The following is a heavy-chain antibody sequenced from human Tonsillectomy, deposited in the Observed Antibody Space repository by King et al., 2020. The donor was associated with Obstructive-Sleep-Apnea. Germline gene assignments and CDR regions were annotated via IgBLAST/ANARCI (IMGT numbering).Heavy chain of an antibody. V-gene: IGHV4-34*01. CDR3: ARGRPRSSGSYRVIGY. CDR1: GGSFSGYY. J-gene: IGHJ4*02. D-gene: IGHD1-26*01. Sequence: VQLQQWGAGLLKPSETLSLTCAVYGGSFSGYYWSWIRQPPGKGLEWIGEINHSGSTNYNPSLKSRVTISVDTSKNQFSLKLSSVTAADTAVYYCARGRPRSSGSYRVIGYWGQGTLVTVSS. CDR2: INHSGST.